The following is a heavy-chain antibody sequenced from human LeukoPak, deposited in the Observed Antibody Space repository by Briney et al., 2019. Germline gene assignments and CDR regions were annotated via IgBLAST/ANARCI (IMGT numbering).Heavy chain of an antibody. CDR3: ARRGVVPAVFDY. V-gene: IGHV4-34*01. J-gene: IGHJ4*02. CDR1: GGSFSGYY. D-gene: IGHD2-2*01. CDR2: INHSGST. Sequence: SETLSLICAVYGGSFSGYYWSWIRQPPGKGLEWIGEINHSGSTNYNPSLKSRVTISVDTSKNQFSLKLSSVTAADTAVYYCARRGVVPAVFDYWGQGTLVTVSS.